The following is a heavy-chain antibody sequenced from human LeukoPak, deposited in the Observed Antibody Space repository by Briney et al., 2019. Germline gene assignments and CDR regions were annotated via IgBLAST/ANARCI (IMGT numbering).Heavy chain of an antibody. D-gene: IGHD1-26*01. V-gene: IGHV3-21*01. CDR3: AKSGGFFDT. CDR2: ISSSSSYI. J-gene: IGHJ4*02. CDR1: GFTVSSNS. Sequence: PGGSLRLSCTVSGFTVSSNSMSWVRQAPGKGLEWVSSISSSSSYIYYADSVKGRFTISRDNAKNSLYLQMNSLRAEDTGVYYCAKSGGFFDTWGQGTLVTVSS.